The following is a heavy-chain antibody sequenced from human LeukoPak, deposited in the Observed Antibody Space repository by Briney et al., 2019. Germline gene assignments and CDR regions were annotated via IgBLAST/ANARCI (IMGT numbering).Heavy chain of an antibody. Sequence: ASVKVSCTAYGYTFTDYYVHWVRQAPGQGLEWMGWINPNSGDTKYAQKLQGRVTMTRDTSISTAYMEVSRLRFDDTAVYYCARSSSVTIPGYYFDYWGQGTLVTVSS. CDR2: INPNSGDT. CDR1: GYTFTDYY. D-gene: IGHD2-21*01. V-gene: IGHV1-2*02. J-gene: IGHJ4*02. CDR3: ARSSSVTIPGYYFDY.